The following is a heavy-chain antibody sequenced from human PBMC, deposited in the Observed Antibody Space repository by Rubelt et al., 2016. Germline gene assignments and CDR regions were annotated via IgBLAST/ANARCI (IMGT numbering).Heavy chain of an antibody. Sequence: EVQLVESGGRLVEPGEVLRLSCVASGFDFSRSWMSWVRQAPGKGLEWVADIKEDGNEKQYVDSVKGRFTISRNNAKNALYLLLNSLTVEDTAVYYCAMTRQGGYFDSWGQGTLVTVSS. V-gene: IGHV3-7*01. CDR1: GFDFSRSW. J-gene: IGHJ4*02. CDR2: IKEDGNEK. D-gene: IGHD3-16*01. CDR3: AMTRQGGYFDS.